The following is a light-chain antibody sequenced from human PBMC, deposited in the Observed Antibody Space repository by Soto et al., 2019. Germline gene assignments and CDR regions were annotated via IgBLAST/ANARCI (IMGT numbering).Light chain of an antibody. Sequence: EIVLTQSPGTLSLSPGERATLSCRASQSVTSNYLAWYQQKPGQAPRVLVYGASSRATGISDRFSGSGSGTDFTLTISRLEPEDFAVYYCQHYVSPPITFGQGTRLEIK. V-gene: IGKV3-20*01. CDR3: QHYVSPPIT. J-gene: IGKJ5*01. CDR2: GAS. CDR1: QSVTSNY.